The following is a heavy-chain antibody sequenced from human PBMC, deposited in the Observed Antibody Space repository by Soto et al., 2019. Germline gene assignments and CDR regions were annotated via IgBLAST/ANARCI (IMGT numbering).Heavy chain of an antibody. V-gene: IGHV1-2*04. CDR1: RYTFTGYY. Sequence: ASVKVSSKACRYTFTGYYLHWVQQAPGQGLEWMGWINPNSGGTNYAQKFQGWVTMTRDTSISTAYMELSRLRSDDTAVDYWSRGGDMVRGVNVLDAFDIWGQGTMVTVSS. J-gene: IGHJ3*02. CDR3: SRGGDMVRGVNVLDAFDI. D-gene: IGHD3-10*01. CDR2: INPNSGGT.